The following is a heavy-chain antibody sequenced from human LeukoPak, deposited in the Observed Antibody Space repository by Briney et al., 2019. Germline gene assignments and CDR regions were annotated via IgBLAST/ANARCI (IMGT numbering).Heavy chain of an antibody. V-gene: IGHV4-34*01. J-gene: IGHJ6*03. D-gene: IGHD2-2*02. Sequence: SETLSLTCAVYGGSFSGYYWSWIRQPPGKGLEWIGEINHSGSTNYNPSLKSRVTISVDTSKNQFSLKLSSVTAADTAVYYCARVPTSYCSSTSCHKGGRYYYYYYYMDVWGKGTTVTVSS. CDR1: GGSFSGYY. CDR2: INHSGST. CDR3: ARVPTSYCSSTSCHKGGRYYYYYYYMDV.